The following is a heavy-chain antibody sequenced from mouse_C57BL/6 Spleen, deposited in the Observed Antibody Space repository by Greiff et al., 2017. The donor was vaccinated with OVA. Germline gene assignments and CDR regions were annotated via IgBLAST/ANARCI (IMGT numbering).Heavy chain of an antibody. CDR3: ARSPVVAKDYAMDY. Sequence: VQLQESGPELVKPGASVKISCKASGYAFSSSWMNWVKQRPGKGLEWIGRIYPGDGDTNYNGKFKGKATLTADKSSSTAYMQLSSLTSEDSAVYFCARSPVVAKDYAMDYWGQGTSVTVSS. V-gene: IGHV1-82*01. CDR1: GYAFSSSW. D-gene: IGHD1-1*01. CDR2: IYPGDGDT. J-gene: IGHJ4*01.